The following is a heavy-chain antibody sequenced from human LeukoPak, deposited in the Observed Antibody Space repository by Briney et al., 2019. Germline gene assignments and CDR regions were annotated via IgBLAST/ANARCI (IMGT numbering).Heavy chain of an antibody. CDR3: ARLWVSYYYYMDV. Sequence: SETLSLTCTVSGGSISSRTYYWGWIRQPPGKGLEWIGSIYYSGSRAYNSSLKSRVTMSVDTSRNQFSLKLSSGTAADTAVYYCARLWVSYYYYMDVWGKAATVTVSS. D-gene: IGHD1-26*01. CDR1: GGSISSRTYY. CDR2: IYYSGSR. V-gene: IGHV4-39*01. J-gene: IGHJ6*03.